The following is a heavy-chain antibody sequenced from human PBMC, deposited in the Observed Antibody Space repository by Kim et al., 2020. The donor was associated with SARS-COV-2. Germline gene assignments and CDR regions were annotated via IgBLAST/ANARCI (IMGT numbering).Heavy chain of an antibody. CDR3: AKDGVAAAGYFDY. D-gene: IGHD6-13*01. J-gene: IGHJ4*02. CDR1: GFTFSSYG. CDR2: VSGSGGTT. V-gene: IGHV3-23*01. Sequence: GGSLRLSCAASGFTFSSYGMSWVRQAPGKGLEWVSAVSGSGGTTYYADSVKGRFTISRDNSKNTLYLQMNSLRVEDTAVYYCAKDGVAAAGYFDYWGQGTLVTVSS.